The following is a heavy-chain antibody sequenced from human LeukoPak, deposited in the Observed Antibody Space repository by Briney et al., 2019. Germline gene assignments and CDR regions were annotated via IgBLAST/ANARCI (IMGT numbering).Heavy chain of an antibody. D-gene: IGHD3-16*02. CDR3: SRELSFGYFDY. CDR1: GFTFSSYA. CDR2: ISGSGGST. V-gene: IGHV3-23*01. J-gene: IGHJ4*02. Sequence: GGSLRLSCAASGFTFSSYAMSWVRQAPGKGLEWVSAISGSGGSTYYADSVKGRFTISRDNSKNTLYLQINSLRAEDTAVYYCSRELSFGYFDYWGQGTLVTVSS.